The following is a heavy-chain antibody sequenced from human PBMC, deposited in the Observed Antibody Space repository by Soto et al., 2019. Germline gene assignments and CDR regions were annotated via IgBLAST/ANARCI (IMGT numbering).Heavy chain of an antibody. J-gene: IGHJ4*02. V-gene: IGHV4-30-2*01. CDR3: GRGGGGGPTLGY. CDR1: GGSISSGGYS. Sequence: QLQLQESGSGLVKPSQTLSLTCAVSGGSISSGGYSWSWIRQPPGKGLEWIGYIYHSGSTYYNPSLKSRGTISEDRAKNQFSLKGSSVPGAGKAVYLWGRGGGGGPTLGYWGQGTLVTVSS. D-gene: IGHD3-16*01. CDR2: IYHSGST.